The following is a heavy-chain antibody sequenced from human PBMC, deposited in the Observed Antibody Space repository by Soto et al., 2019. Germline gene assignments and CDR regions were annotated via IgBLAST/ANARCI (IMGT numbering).Heavy chain of an antibody. D-gene: IGHD3-10*01. J-gene: IGHJ4*02. V-gene: IGHV3-30*18. CDR1: GLTFSSYG. Sequence: GGSMRLSCAASGLTFSSYGMHWVRQAPGKGLEWVAAISYDGSNKYYADSVKGRFTISRDNSKNTLYLQMNSLRAEDTAVYYCAKVGYGSGSYLDYWGQGTLVTVSS. CDR2: ISYDGSNK. CDR3: AKVGYGSGSYLDY.